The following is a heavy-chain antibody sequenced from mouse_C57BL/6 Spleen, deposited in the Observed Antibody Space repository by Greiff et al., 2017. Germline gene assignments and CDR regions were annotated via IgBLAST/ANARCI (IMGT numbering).Heavy chain of an antibody. CDR1: GYSFTGYF. D-gene: IGHD1-1*01. V-gene: IGHV1-20*01. Sequence: EVQLQQSGPELVKPGDSVKISCKASGYSFTGYFMNWVMQSHGKSLEWIGRINPYNGDTFYNQKFKGKATLTVDKSSSTAHMELRSLTSEDSAVYYCARGTTVVGGYAMDYWGQGTSVTVSS. CDR3: ARGTTVVGGYAMDY. J-gene: IGHJ4*01. CDR2: INPYNGDT.